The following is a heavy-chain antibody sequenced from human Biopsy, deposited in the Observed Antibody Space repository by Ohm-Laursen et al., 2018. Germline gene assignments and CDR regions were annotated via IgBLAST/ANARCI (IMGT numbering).Heavy chain of an antibody. CDR1: SGSIGGYY. Sequence: GTLSLTCAVSSGSIGGYYWTWIRQAPGKGLEFIGNVYSSGSTNYNPSLKSRATISLDTSRNQVSLRLSSVTAADTAVYYCARGIAVVRSLDVWGQGTTVAVSS. J-gene: IGHJ6*02. V-gene: IGHV4-59*08. D-gene: IGHD5-18*01. CDR3: ARGIAVVRSLDV. CDR2: VYSSGST.